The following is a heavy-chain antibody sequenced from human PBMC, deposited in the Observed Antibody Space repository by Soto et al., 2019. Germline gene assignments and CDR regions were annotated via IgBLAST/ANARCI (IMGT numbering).Heavy chain of an antibody. D-gene: IGHD6-19*01. CDR2: ISAYNGNT. J-gene: IGHJ4*02. CDR3: ARCPKRYSSGWYEIFYYFDY. CDR1: GYTFTSYG. V-gene: IGHV1-18*01. Sequence: GASVKVSCKASGYTFTSYGISWVRQAPGQGLEWMGWISAYNGNTNYAQKLQGRVTMTTDTSTSTAYMELRSLRSDDTAVYYCARCPKRYSSGWYEIFYYFDYWGQGTLVTVSS.